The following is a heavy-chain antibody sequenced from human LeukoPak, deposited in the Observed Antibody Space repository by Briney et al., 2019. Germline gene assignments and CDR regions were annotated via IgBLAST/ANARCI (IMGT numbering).Heavy chain of an antibody. CDR2: ISSSGSTI. CDR3: ARGEDYDFWSGYSVY. Sequence: PGGSLRLSCAASGFTFSDYYMSWIRQAPGRGLEWVSYISSSGSTIYYADSVRGRFTISRDNAKNSLYLQMNSLRAEDTAVYYCARGEDYDFWSGYSVYWGQGTLVTVSS. V-gene: IGHV3-11*01. CDR1: GFTFSDYY. D-gene: IGHD3-3*01. J-gene: IGHJ4*02.